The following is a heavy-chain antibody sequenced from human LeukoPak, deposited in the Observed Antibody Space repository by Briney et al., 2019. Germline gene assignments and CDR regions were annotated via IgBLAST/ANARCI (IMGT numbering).Heavy chain of an antibody. Sequence: GSLRLSCAVSGITLSNYGMSWVRQAPGKGLGWVAGMSGGGGGTSYADSVKGRFTISRDNPKNTLYLQMNNLRAEDTAVYFCAKRGVVIRVILVGFHKEAYYFDSWGQGALVTVSS. CDR3: AKRGVVIRVILVGFHKEAYYFDS. CDR2: MSGGGGGT. V-gene: IGHV3-23*01. CDR1: GITLSNYG. D-gene: IGHD3-22*01. J-gene: IGHJ4*02.